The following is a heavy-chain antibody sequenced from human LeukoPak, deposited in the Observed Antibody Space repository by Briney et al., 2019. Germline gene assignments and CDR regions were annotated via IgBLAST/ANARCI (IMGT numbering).Heavy chain of an antibody. CDR1: GGSISSGGYY. D-gene: IGHD4-17*01. J-gene: IGHJ4*02. CDR3: ARVPDYGDYVGSFDY. CDR2: IYYSGST. V-gene: IGHV4-31*03. Sequence: SETLSLTCTVSGGSISSGGYYWRWIRQHPGKGLEWIGYIYYSGSTYYNPSLKSRVTISVDTSKNQFSLKLSSVTAADTAVYYCARVPDYGDYVGSFDYWSQGTLVTVSS.